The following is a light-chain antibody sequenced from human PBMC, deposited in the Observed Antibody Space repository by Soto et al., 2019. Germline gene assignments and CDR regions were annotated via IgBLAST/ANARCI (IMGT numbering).Light chain of an antibody. CDR2: VVG. CDR3: CSYAGSGTPYV. CDR1: SSDVGSYNL. J-gene: IGLJ1*01. V-gene: IGLV2-23*02. Sequence: QSVLTQPASVSGSPGQSITISCTGTSSDVGSYNLVSWYQHHPGKAPKLMIYVVGKRPSGVSSRFSGSKSGNTASLTISGLQAEDEADYYCCSYAGSGTPYVFGTGTNVTV.